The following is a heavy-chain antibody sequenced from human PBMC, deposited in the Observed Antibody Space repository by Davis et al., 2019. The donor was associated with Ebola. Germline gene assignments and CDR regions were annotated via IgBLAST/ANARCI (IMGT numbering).Heavy chain of an antibody. Sequence: ESLKISCAASGFTFSSYWMSWVRQAPGKGLEWVANIKQDGSEKYYVDSVKGRFTISRDNAKNSLYLQMNSLRAEDTAVYYCARDQAYYDFWSGYYTRWGQGTLVTVSS. J-gene: IGHJ1*01. CDR3: ARDQAYYDFWSGYYTR. V-gene: IGHV3-7*01. CDR2: IKQDGSEK. CDR1: GFTFSSYW. D-gene: IGHD3-3*01.